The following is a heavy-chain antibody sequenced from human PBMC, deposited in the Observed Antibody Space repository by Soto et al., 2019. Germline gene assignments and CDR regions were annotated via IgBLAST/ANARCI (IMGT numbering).Heavy chain of an antibody. CDR3: ARGRDIVVVVAASGPFDI. V-gene: IGHV4-34*01. CDR2: INHSGST. J-gene: IGHJ3*02. Sequence: SETLSLTCAVYGGSFSGYYWSWIRQPPGKGLEWIGEINHSGSTNYNPSLKSRVTISVDTSKNQFSLKLSSVTAADTAVYYCARGRDIVVVVAASGPFDIWGQETMVTVSS. CDR1: GGSFSGYY. D-gene: IGHD2-15*01.